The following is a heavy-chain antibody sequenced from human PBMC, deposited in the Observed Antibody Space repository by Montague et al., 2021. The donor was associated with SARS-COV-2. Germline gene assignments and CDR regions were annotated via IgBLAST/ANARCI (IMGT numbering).Heavy chain of an antibody. D-gene: IGHD3-9*01. CDR2: XXWXXXK. CDR1: GFSLSTSGMR. J-gene: IGHJ4*02. CDR3: ARSYYDILTAYYTPFDY. Sequence: PALVKPTQTLTLTCTFSGFSLSTSGMRASWIRQPPGKALEWLAXXXWXXXKFXSTSLKTRLTISKDTSKNPVVLTMTNLDPVDTATYYCARSYYDILTAYYTPFDYWGQGTLVTVSS. V-gene: IGHV2-70*04.